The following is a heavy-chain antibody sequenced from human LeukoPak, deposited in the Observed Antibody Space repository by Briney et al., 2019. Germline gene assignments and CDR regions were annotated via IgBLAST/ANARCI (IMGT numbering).Heavy chain of an antibody. D-gene: IGHD6-13*01. J-gene: IGHJ4*02. V-gene: IGHV3-21*04. CDR3: ATHATAGTLSYFDF. CDR1: GFTFSSYS. CDR2: ISSSSSYI. Sequence: GGSLRLSCAASGFTFSSYSMNWVRRAPGKGLEWVSSISSSSSYIYYADSVKGRFTISRDNAKNSLYLQMNSLRAGDTAVYYCATHATAGTLSYFDFWGQGTLVTVSS.